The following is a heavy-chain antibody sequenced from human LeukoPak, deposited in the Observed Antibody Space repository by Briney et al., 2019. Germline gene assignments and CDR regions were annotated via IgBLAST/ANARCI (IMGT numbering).Heavy chain of an antibody. D-gene: IGHD2-2*01. Sequence: ASVTVSCKASGYTFTSYGISWVRQAPGQGLEWMGWISAYNGNTNYAQKLQGRVTMTTDTSTSTAYMELRSLRSDDTAVYYCAASIVVVPAAMFPESFDYWGQGTLVTVSS. V-gene: IGHV1-18*01. J-gene: IGHJ4*02. CDR3: AASIVVVPAAMFPESFDY. CDR2: ISAYNGNT. CDR1: GYTFTSYG.